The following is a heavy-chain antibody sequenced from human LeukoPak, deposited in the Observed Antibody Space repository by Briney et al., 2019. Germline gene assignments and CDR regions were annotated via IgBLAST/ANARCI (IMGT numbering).Heavy chain of an antibody. CDR3: AKGRWGLTINNFDI. CDR2: SK. J-gene: IGHJ3*02. Sequence: GGSLRLSCAASGFSVTTYAMGWVRQAPGKGLEWVSVSKHYADSVKGRFTISRDSSKNTLYLQMNSLRGEDTAVYYCAKGRWGLTINNFDIWGQGTMVTVSS. V-gene: IGHV3-23*03. CDR1: GFSVTTYA. D-gene: IGHD3-9*01.